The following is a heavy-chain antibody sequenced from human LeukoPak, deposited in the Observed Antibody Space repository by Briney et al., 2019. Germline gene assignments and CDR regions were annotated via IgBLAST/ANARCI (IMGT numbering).Heavy chain of an antibody. J-gene: IGHJ4*02. CDR3: ASTIVVLTAGAFDY. CDR2: INPNSGGT. CDR1: GYTFTDYY. D-gene: IGHD2-21*02. V-gene: IGHV1-2*02. Sequence: ASVKASCKASGYTFTDYYMHWVRQAPGQGLEWMGWINPNSGGTNYAQKFQGRVTMTRDRSISTAYMELSRLGSDDTAVYYCASTIVVLTAGAFDYWGQGILVSVSS.